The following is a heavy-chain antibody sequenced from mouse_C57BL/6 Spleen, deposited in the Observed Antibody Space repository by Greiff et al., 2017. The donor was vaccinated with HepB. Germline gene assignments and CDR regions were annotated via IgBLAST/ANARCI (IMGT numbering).Heavy chain of an antibody. D-gene: IGHD1-1*01. CDR2: INYDGSST. Sequence: EVQGVESEGGLVQLGSSMKLSCTASGFTFSDYYMAWVRQVPEKGLEWVANINYDGSSTYYLDSLKSRFIISRDNAKNILYLQMSSLKSDYTATYYCALDGSPFHYWAQGTTLTVSS. CDR3: ALDGSPFHY. J-gene: IGHJ2*01. V-gene: IGHV5-16*01. CDR1: GFTFSDYY.